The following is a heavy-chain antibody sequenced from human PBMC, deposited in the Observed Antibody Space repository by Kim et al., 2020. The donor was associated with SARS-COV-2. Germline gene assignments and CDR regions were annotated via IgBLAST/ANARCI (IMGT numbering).Heavy chain of an antibody. CDR2: TSGSRGGT. CDR1: GFTFSSYA. D-gene: IGHD2-15*01. CDR3: AKGPCSGGSCFSRGFEY. J-gene: IGHJ4*02. Sequence: GGSLRLSCVASGFTFSSYAMSWVRQAPGKGLEWVSATSGSRGGTYYADSVKGQFTISRDNSKNTVYLQMNGLRAEDTAVYYCAKGPCSGGSCFSRGFEYWGQGTLVTVSS. V-gene: IGHV3-23*01.